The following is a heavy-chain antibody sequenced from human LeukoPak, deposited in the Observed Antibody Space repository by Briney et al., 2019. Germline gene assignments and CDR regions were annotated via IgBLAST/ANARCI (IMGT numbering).Heavy chain of an antibody. D-gene: IGHD3-10*01. Sequence: GGSLRLSCAASGFTFSNYAMHWVRQAPGKGLEWVAVISYDGSNKYYADSVKDRFTISRDNSKNTLYLQMNSLRAEDTAVYYCARVFMRRGSDFDYWGQGTLVTDSS. V-gene: IGHV3-30-3*01. CDR3: ARVFMRRGSDFDY. CDR1: GFTFSNYA. J-gene: IGHJ4*02. CDR2: ISYDGSNK.